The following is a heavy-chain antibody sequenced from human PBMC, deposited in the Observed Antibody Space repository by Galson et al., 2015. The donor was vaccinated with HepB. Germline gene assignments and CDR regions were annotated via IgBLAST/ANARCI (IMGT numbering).Heavy chain of an antibody. CDR1: DSTFSNYA. J-gene: IGHJ4*02. CDR3: AKRKIVAGTQTFGFDY. CDR2: ITGSGGNT. D-gene: IGHD6-19*01. V-gene: IGHV3-23*01. Sequence: SLRLSCAASDSTFSNYAMSWVRQAPGKGLEWVSGITGSGGNTYYADSVKGRFTISRENSKNTLYLQMNSLRAEDTAVYYCAKRKIVAGTQTFGFDYWGQGTLVTVSS.